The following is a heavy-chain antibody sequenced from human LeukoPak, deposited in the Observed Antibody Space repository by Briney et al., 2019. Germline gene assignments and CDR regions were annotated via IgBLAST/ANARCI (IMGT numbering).Heavy chain of an antibody. CDR2: LYTGGRT. CDR1: GFTFSSYW. J-gene: IGHJ4*02. D-gene: IGHD1-1*01. V-gene: IGHV3-53*01. CDR3: ARGGVNYWNPRY. Sequence: GGSLRLSCAASGFTFSSYWMSWVRQAPGKGLEWVSLLYTGGRTYYADSVEGRFTISRDDSKNTVYLHMNTVRAEDTAMYYCARGGVNYWNPRYWGQGTLVTVSS.